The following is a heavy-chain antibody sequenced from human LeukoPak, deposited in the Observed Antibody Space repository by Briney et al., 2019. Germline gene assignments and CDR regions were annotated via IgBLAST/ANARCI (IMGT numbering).Heavy chain of an antibody. V-gene: IGHV1-69*04. CDR2: IIPILNIA. J-gene: IGHJ4*02. CDR3: ARVAGSSYDY. CDR1: GGTFSSYG. D-gene: IGHD3-10*01. Sequence: ASVKVSCKASGGTFSSYGIIWVRQAPGQGLEWVGRIIPILNIADYAQKFQGRVTITADTSTSTAYMELSSLRSEDTAVYYCARVAGSSYDYWGQGTLVTVSS.